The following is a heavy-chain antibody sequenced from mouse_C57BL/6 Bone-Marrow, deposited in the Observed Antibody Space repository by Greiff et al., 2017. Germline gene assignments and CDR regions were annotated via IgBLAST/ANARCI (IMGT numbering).Heavy chain of an antibody. D-gene: IGHD2-4*01. CDR1: GYTFTDYN. V-gene: IGHV1-18*01. CDR3: ARGDYDWFAY. Sequence: SGPELVKPGASVKIPCKASGYTFTDYNMDWVKQSHGKSLEWIGDINPNNGGTIYNQKFKGKATLTVDKSSSTAYMELRSLTSEDTAVYYCARGDYDWFAYWGQGTLVTVSA. J-gene: IGHJ3*01. CDR2: INPNNGGT.